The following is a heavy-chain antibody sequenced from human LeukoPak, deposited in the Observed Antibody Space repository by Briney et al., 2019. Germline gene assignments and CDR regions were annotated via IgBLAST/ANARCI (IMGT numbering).Heavy chain of an antibody. CDR3: ARSYSSGWRLIAFFDY. J-gene: IGHJ4*02. CDR2: IYYSGSA. Sequence: PSETLSLTCSVSGGSISSTGYYWGWIRQPPGKGLEWIGSIYYSGSAYYNPSLKSRVTISVDTSKSQFSLKLSSVTAADTAVYYCARSYSSGWRLIAFFDYWGQGTLVTVSS. V-gene: IGHV4-39*07. CDR1: GGSISSTGYY. D-gene: IGHD6-19*01.